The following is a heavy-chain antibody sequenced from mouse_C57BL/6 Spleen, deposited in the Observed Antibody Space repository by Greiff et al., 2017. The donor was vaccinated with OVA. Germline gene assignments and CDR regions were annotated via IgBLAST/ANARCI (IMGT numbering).Heavy chain of an antibody. CDR1: GFTFSSYT. V-gene: IGHV5-9*01. CDR2: ISGGGGNT. Sequence: EVKLMESGGGLVKPGGSLKLSCAASGFTFSSYTMSWVRQTPEKRLEWVATISGGGGNTYYPDSVKGRFTISRDNAKNTLYLQMSSLRSEDTALYYCARGGGSSYFDYWGQGTTLTVSS. D-gene: IGHD1-1*01. J-gene: IGHJ2*01. CDR3: ARGGGSSYFDY.